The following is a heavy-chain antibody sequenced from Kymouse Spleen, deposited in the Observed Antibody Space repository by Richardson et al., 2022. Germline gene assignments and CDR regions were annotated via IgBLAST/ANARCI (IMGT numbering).Heavy chain of an antibody. J-gene: IGHJ2*01. D-gene: IGHD7-27*02. CDR1: GGSFSGYY. V-gene: IGHV4-34*01. CDR3: ARGAGDPRYFDL. Sequence: QVQLQQWGAGLLKPSETLSLTCAVYGGSFSGYYWSWIRQPPGKGLEWIGEINHSGSTNYNPSLKSRVTISVDTSKNQFSLKLSSVTAADTAVYYCARGAGDPRYFDLWGRGTLVTVSS. CDR2: INHSGST.